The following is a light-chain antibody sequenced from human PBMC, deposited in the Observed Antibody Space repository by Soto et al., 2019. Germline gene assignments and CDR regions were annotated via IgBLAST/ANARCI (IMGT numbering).Light chain of an antibody. CDR1: SSNIGAGYD. CDR2: GNS. Sequence: QSVLTQPPSVSGAPGQRVTISCNGSSSNIGAGYDVHWYQQLPGTAPKLLIYGNSNRPSGVPDRFSGSKSGTSASLAITGLQAEDEAYYYFQSYDSILIGVVFGGWTKLTVL. J-gene: IGLJ2*01. CDR3: QSYDSILIGVV. V-gene: IGLV1-40*01.